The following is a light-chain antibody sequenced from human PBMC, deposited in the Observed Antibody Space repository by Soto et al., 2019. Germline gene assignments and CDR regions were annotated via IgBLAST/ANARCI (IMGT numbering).Light chain of an antibody. V-gene: IGKV1-5*03. CDR1: QSISVW. CDR2: KAS. Sequence: DIQMTQSPSTLSASVGDRVTITCRASQSISVWLAWFQQKPGNAPKLLIYKASTLESGVPSRFSGSGSGTEFPLTISSLPPDDSATFYCQQYNNRWTFGQGTKVEI. CDR3: QQYNNRWT. J-gene: IGKJ1*01.